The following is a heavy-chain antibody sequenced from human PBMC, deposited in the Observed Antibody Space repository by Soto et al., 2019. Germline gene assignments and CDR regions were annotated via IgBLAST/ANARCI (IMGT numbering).Heavy chain of an antibody. CDR1: GDCITTSGHL. V-gene: IGHV4-39*01. CDR3: ARHDHGAFTIKGFHV. CDR2: ISYSGTT. J-gene: IGHJ3*01. Sequence: QVQLQESGPGLLKPSKTLSLTCTVSGDCITTSGHLWAWIRQPPGKGLEWIATISYSGTTFYNPSLKSRTTISVDSSKNQFSLSLVSVTAADTAMYYCARHDHGAFTIKGFHVWGPGTKVTVSS. D-gene: IGHD2-2*01.